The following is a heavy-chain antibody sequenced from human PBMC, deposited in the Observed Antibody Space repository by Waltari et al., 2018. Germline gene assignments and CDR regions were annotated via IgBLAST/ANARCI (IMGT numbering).Heavy chain of an antibody. CDR1: GYSFPGTL. D-gene: IGHD2-15*01. J-gene: IGHJ4*02. V-gene: IGHV1-2*02. CDR3: AAKGVVLPATFDY. Sequence: QVQLVQSGAELREPGASVKVSCKPSGYSFPGTLIHWVRQAPGQGLEWMGWINPNNGITNYAQKFQGRVTMTRDTSISTAYVELSSLRIDDTAVYYCAAKGVVLPATFDYWGQGTLVTVSS. CDR2: INPNNGIT.